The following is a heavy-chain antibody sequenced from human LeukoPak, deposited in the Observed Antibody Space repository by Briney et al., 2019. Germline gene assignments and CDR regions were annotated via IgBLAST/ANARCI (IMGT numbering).Heavy chain of an antibody. CDR3: ARGGYYGSGSYEGCMDV. Sequence: GASVKVSCKASGYTFTGYYMHWVRQAPGQGLEWMGWINPNSGGTNYAQKFQGRVTMTRDTSISTAYMELSRLRSDDTAVYYCARGGYYGSGSYEGCMDVWGKGTTVTISS. CDR1: GYTFTGYY. V-gene: IGHV1-2*02. D-gene: IGHD3-10*01. J-gene: IGHJ6*03. CDR2: INPNSGGT.